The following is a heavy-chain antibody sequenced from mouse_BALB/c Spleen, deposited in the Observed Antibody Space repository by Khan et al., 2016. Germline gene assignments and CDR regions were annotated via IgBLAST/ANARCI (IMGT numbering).Heavy chain of an antibody. Sequence: EVKLLESGPDLVKPSQSLSLTYTVAGYSITRGYTWHWIRQFPGNGLEWMGYIHYSGTTDYNPSLKSRISITRDTSKHRFFLQLNSVTTDDTATYYCATSDYRYDYAMDYWGQGTSVTVSS. CDR1: GYSITRGYT. J-gene: IGHJ4*01. CDR2: IHYSGTT. D-gene: IGHD2-14*01. CDR3: ATSDYRYDYAMDY. V-gene: IGHV3-1*02.